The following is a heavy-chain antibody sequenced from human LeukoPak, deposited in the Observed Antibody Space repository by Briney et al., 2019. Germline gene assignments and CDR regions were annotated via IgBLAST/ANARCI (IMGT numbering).Heavy chain of an antibody. CDR2: INPSGGST. Sequence: GASVTVSFKASGYNFISYYMHWVRQAPGQGLEWMGIINPSGGSTSYAQKFQDRVTMTRDTSTSTVYMELSSLKSEDTAVYYCAREDVVLVDAVRYYYYGMDVWGQGTTVTVSS. CDR3: AREDVVLVDAVRYYYYGMDV. D-gene: IGHD2-8*01. CDR1: GYNFISYY. J-gene: IGHJ6*02. V-gene: IGHV1-46*01.